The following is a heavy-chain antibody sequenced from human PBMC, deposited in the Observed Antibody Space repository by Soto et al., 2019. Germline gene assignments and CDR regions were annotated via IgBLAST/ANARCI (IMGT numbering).Heavy chain of an antibody. Sequence: ASVKVSCKASGYTFTSYGISWVRQAPGQGLEWMGWISAYNGNTNYAQKLQGRVTMTTDTSTSTAYMELRSLRSGDTAVYYCARVRSPDWSETSYYGMDVWGQGTMVTVSS. CDR2: ISAYNGNT. CDR3: ARVRSPDWSETSYYGMDV. D-gene: IGHD3-9*01. CDR1: GYTFTSYG. V-gene: IGHV1-18*01. J-gene: IGHJ6*02.